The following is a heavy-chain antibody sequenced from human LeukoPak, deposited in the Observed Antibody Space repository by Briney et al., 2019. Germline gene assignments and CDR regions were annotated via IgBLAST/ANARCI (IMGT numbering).Heavy chain of an antibody. J-gene: IGHJ4*02. CDR1: GFTFSSYG. D-gene: IGHD5-24*01. Sequence: GGSLRLSCAASGFTFSSYGMHWVRQAPGKGLEWVSSISSSSSYINYADSVKGRFTISRDNAKNSLYLQMNSLRAEDTAVYYCARDGYNAFDYWGQGTLVTVSS. CDR2: ISSSSSYI. V-gene: IGHV3-21*01. CDR3: ARDGYNAFDY.